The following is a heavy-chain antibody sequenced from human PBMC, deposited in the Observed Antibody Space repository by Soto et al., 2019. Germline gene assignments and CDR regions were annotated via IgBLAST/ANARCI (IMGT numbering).Heavy chain of an antibody. D-gene: IGHD6-13*01. CDR1: GFTFTSYA. CDR3: ARAQQLAYSSVQAVDN. CDR2: ISYDGSNT. V-gene: IGHV3-30-3*01. J-gene: IGHJ4*02. Sequence: GGSLRLSCAASGFTFTSYAMHWVRQAPGKGLEWVADISYDGSNTYYADSVKGRFTISRDNSKKTLYLQMNSLRPEDTAVYYCARAQQLAYSSVQAVDNWGQGTPVTVSS.